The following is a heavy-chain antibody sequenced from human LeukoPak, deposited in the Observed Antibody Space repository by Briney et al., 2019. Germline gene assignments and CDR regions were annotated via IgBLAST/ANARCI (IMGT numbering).Heavy chain of an antibody. D-gene: IGHD3-10*01. J-gene: IGHJ5*02. V-gene: IGHV4-31*03. CDR3: AREPGGRLWFEA. Sequence: SETLSLTCSVSGGSISSGGYYWSWIRQHPGKGLEWIGYIYYSGSTYYNPSLKSRITISVDTSKNQFSLKLSSVPAADTAVYYCAREPGGRLWFEAWGQGALVTVSS. CDR1: GGSISSGGYY. CDR2: IYYSGST.